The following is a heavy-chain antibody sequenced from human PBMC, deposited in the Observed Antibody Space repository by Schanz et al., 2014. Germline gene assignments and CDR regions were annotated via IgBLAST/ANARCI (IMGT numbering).Heavy chain of an antibody. Sequence: EVQLVESGGGLVQPGGSLRLSCETSGFTFSNHAMSWVRQAPGQGLEWVSGINTSGGSRYYAESVKGRFTISRDNSKNLVVLQMNSLRVDDTAVYYCTKEDATALWYFEHWGQGTLVTVSS. V-gene: IGHV3-23*04. CDR3: TKEDATALWYFEH. CDR1: GFTFSNHA. D-gene: IGHD6-13*01. CDR2: INTSGGSR. J-gene: IGHJ4*02.